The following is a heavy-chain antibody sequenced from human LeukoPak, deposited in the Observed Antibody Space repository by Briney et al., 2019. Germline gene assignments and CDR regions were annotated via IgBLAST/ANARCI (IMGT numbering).Heavy chain of an antibody. Sequence: PSETLSLTCAVYGGSFSGYYWSWIRQPPGKGLEWIGEINHSGSTNYNPSLKSRVTISVDTSKNQFSLKLSSVTAADTAVYYCARHGHYTSLDPWGQGTLVTVSS. J-gene: IGHJ5*02. CDR3: ARHGHYTSLDP. V-gene: IGHV4-34*01. D-gene: IGHD3-3*01. CDR1: GGSFSGYY. CDR2: INHSGST.